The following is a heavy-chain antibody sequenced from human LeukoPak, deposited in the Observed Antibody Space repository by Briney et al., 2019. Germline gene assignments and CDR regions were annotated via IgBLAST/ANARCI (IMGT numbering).Heavy chain of an antibody. CDR3: TSDSSSWRHFDY. CDR1: GYTFTSYY. V-gene: IGHV1-46*03. J-gene: IGHJ4*02. Sequence: GASVKVSCKASGYTFTSYYMHWVRQAPGQGLEWMGIINPSGGSTSYAQKFQGRVTMTRDTSTSTVYMELSSLRSEDTAVYYCTSDSSSWRHFDYWGQGTLVTVSS. CDR2: INPSGGST. D-gene: IGHD6-13*01.